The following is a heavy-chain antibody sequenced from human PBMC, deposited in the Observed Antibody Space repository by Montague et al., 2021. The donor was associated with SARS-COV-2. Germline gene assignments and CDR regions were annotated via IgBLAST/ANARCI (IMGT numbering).Heavy chain of an antibody. CDR1: GGSISSSSHY. V-gene: IGHV4-39*01. J-gene: IGHJ3*02. CDR2: IYYSGST. D-gene: IGHD3-3*01. CDR3: ARHSGRDTIFEVITGPDGFDX. Sequence: SETLSLTCTVSGGSISSSSHYWGWIRQPPGKGLDWIGSIYYSGSTYYNPSLKSRVTIYVDTSKNQFSLKLSSVTAADTAVYYCARHSGRDTIFEVITGPDGFDXWGQGTTVTVSA.